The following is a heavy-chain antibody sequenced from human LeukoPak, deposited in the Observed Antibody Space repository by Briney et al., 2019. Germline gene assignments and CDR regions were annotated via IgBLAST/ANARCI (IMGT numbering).Heavy chain of an antibody. D-gene: IGHD6-13*01. CDR2: ITYSGST. V-gene: IGHV4-39*07. Sequence: SETLSLTCTVSGGSITSNSYYWGWIRQPPGKGLEWIGSITYSGSTYYNPSLKSRVTISLDTSKNHFSLKVHSVTAADTAVYYCAREDDTIADNTFDIWGQGTVVTVSS. J-gene: IGHJ3*02. CDR3: AREDDTIADNTFDI. CDR1: GGSITSNSYY.